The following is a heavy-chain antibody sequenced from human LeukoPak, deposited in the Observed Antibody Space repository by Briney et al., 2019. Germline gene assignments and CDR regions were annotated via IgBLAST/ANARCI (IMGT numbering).Heavy chain of an antibody. V-gene: IGHV1-69*04. J-gene: IGHJ4*02. Sequence: SVNVSCKASGGTFSSYAISWVRQAPGQGLEWMGRIIPILGIANYAQKFQGRVTITADKSTSTAYMELSSLRSEDTAVYYCASTDIVVVVAATNINPFDYWGQGTLVTVSS. CDR1: GGTFSSYA. D-gene: IGHD2-15*01. CDR3: ASTDIVVVVAATNINPFDY. CDR2: IIPILGIA.